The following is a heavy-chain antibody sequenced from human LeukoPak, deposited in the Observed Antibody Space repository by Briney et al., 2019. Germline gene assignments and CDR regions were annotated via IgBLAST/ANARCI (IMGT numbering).Heavy chain of an antibody. Sequence: MSRTRPAPGKGLEWLSIIFTGSLDGRTAHADSVKGRFTISRDNSANTLYLQMDSLRTEDTATYYCATRGAWGPGTLVTVSS. CDR3: ATRGA. CDR2: IFTGSLDGRT. V-gene: IGHV3-53*01. J-gene: IGHJ5*02.